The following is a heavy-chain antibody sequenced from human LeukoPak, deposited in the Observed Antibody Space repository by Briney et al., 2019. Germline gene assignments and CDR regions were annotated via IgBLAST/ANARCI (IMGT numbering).Heavy chain of an antibody. D-gene: IGHD3-22*01. J-gene: IGHJ4*02. CDR1: GYTFSSFG. CDR3: ARAALYYGSSGLLGH. Sequence: ASMKVSCKATGYTFSSFGISWVRQAPGQGLEWLGWISADTVNTKYTEKLQGRVTMTRDTSTSTAYMELKSLRSDDTAVYYCARAALYYGSSGLLGHWGQGTLVTVSS. V-gene: IGHV1-18*01. CDR2: ISADTVNT.